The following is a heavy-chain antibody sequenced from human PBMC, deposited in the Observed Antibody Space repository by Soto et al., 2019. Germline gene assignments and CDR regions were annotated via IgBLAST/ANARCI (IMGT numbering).Heavy chain of an antibody. CDR2: ISSGGNTI. D-gene: IGHD6-13*01. CDR1: GFSFSNYE. J-gene: IGHJ4*02. Sequence: EVQLVESGGGLVQPGGSLRLSCAASGFSFSNYEMNWVRQAPGKGLEWVAYISSGGNTIHYADSVRGRFTVSRDNAKNSLYLQMISLRVEDTALYYYARDRAAGGYWGQGTLVTVSS. CDR3: ARDRAAGGY. V-gene: IGHV3-48*03.